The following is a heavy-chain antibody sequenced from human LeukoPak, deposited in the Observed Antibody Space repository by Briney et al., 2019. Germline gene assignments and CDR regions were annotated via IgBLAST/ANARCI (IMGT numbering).Heavy chain of an antibody. Sequence: ASVKVSCKASGYTFTSHAMHWVRQAPGQRLEWMGWINAGNGNTKYSQKFQGRVTITRDTSASTAYMELSSLRSEDTAVYYCARVGYSSGWYDSGFDYWGQGTLVTVSS. CDR1: GYTFTSHA. CDR2: INAGNGNT. V-gene: IGHV1-3*01. CDR3: ARVGYSSGWYDSGFDY. J-gene: IGHJ4*02. D-gene: IGHD6-19*01.